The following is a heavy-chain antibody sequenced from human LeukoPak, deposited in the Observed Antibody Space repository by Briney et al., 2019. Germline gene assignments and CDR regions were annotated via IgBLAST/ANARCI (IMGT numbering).Heavy chain of an antibody. J-gene: IGHJ4*02. D-gene: IGHD3-16*01. CDR2: ISSSGSTI. V-gene: IGHV3-48*03. Sequence: GGSLRLSCAASGFTFSRYEMNWVRQAPGKGLEWVSYISSSGSTIYYADSVKGRFTISGDNAKNSLYLQMNSLRAEDTAVYYCARDSSLGGVRDYWGQGTLVTVSS. CDR1: GFTFSRYE. CDR3: ARDSSLGGVRDY.